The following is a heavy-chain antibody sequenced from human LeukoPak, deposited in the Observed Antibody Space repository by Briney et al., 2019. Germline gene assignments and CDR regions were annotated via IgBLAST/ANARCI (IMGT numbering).Heavy chain of an antibody. D-gene: IGHD2-21*02. CDR2: ISYDGSNK. V-gene: IGHV3-30*18. J-gene: IGHJ4*02. CDR1: GFTFSGYG. CDR3: AKEIADATGIFDY. Sequence: GGSLRLSCAASGFTFSGYGMHWVRQAPGKGLGWGAVISYDGSNKYYADSVKGRFTISRDNSKNTLYLQMNILRAEDTAVYYCAKEIADATGIFDYWGQGTLVTVSS.